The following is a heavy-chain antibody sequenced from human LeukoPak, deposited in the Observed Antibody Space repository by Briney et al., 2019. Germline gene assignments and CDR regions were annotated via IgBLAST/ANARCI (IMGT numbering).Heavy chain of an antibody. CDR2: ISYDGSNK. D-gene: IGHD4-17*01. Sequence: PGRSLRLSCAASGFTFSSYGMHWVRQAPGKGLGWVAVISYDGSNKYYADSVKGRFTISRDNSKNTLYLQMNSLRAEDTAVYYCAKDRHGDYQFDYYYYGMDVWGQGTTVTVSS. CDR1: GFTFSSYG. J-gene: IGHJ6*02. CDR3: AKDRHGDYQFDYYYYGMDV. V-gene: IGHV3-30*18.